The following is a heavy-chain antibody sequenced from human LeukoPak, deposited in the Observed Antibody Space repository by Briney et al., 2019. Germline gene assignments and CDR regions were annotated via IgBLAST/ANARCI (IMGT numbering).Heavy chain of an antibody. D-gene: IGHD1-26*01. J-gene: IGHJ4*02. CDR2: IWYDGSNK. V-gene: IGHV3-33*01. CDR3: ARGPGGSYSAY. Sequence: GGSLRLSCAASGFTFSSYGMHWVRQAPGKGLEWVAVIWYDGSNKYYADSVKGRFTISRDNSKNTLYLQMNSLRAEDTAVYYCARGPGGSYSAYWGQGTLVTVSS. CDR1: GFTFSSYG.